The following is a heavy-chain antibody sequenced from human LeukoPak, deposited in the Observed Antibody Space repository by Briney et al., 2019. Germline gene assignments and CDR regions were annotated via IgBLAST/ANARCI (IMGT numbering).Heavy chain of an antibody. V-gene: IGHV3-53*01. CDR3: ARGRTGYCSTTSCPLDS. CDR2: IYTGGST. D-gene: IGHD2-2*01. CDR1: GFTVSGNY. Sequence: GGSLRLSCAASGFTVSGNYMSWVRQAPGKGLDWVSIIYTGGSTSYADSVKGRFTISRDSSKNTLYLQMSSLRVEDTALYYCARGRTGYCSTTSCPLDSWGQGALVTVSS. J-gene: IGHJ4*02.